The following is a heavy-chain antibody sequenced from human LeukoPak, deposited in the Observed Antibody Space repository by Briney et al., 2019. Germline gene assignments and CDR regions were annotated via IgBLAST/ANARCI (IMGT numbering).Heavy chain of an antibody. CDR2: IKQDGSAK. D-gene: IGHD2-15*01. J-gene: IGHJ4*02. CDR3: ANTRRVVAAHIDY. CDR1: GFTFSSYW. V-gene: IGHV3-7*03. Sequence: AGSLTLSCAASGFTFSSYWMRWVRQAQGKGREWVANIKQDGSAKYYVACVKGRFPVSRDNAKNSLYLQMNSLRAEDTAVYYCANTRRVVAAHIDYWGQGTLVTVSS.